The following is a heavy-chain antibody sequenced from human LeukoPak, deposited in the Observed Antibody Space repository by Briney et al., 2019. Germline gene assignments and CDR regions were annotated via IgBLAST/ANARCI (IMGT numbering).Heavy chain of an antibody. CDR2: ITWNGGTT. J-gene: IGHJ4*02. D-gene: IGHD2/OR15-2a*01. CDR3: ARGWSGDPALYFFDY. Sequence: GGSLRLSCAVSGFIFGDYGMSWVRQGPGKGLEWVSSITWNGGTTGYADSVKGRFTISRDNAKNSLYLQMNSLRTEDTALYYCARGWSGDPALYFFDYWGQGTLVTVSS. CDR1: GFIFGDYG. V-gene: IGHV3-20*04.